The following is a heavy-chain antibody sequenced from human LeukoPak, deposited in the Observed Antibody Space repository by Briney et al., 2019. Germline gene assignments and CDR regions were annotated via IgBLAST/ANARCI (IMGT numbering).Heavy chain of an antibody. Sequence: GGSLRLSCAASGFTFSDAWMSWVRQAPGKGLEWVGRIKMETEGGATDYAAPVEGRFIISRDDSKNTLYLQMNNLKTEDTGAYYCTTPYSWGQGTLVTVSS. CDR3: TTPYS. V-gene: IGHV3-15*01. CDR1: GFTFSDAW. J-gene: IGHJ4*02. CDR2: IKMETEGGAT.